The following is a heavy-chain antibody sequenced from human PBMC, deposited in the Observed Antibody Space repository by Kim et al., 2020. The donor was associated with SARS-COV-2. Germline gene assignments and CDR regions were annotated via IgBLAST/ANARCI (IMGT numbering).Heavy chain of an antibody. V-gene: IGHV1-18*01. J-gene: IGHJ6*02. CDR3: ARVATGSGVGATTLNYYYYGMDV. D-gene: IGHD1-26*01. CDR1: GYTFTSYG. CDR2: ISAYNGNT. Sequence: PSVKVSCKASGYTFTSYGISWVRQAPGQGLEWMGWISAYNGNTNYAQKLQGRVTMTTDTSTSTAYMELRSLRSDDTAVYYCARVATGSGVGATTLNYYYYGMDVWGQGTTVTVSS.